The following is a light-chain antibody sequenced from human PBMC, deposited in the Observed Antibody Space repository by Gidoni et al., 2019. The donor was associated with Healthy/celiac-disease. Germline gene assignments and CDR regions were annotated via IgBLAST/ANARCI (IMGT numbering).Light chain of an antibody. CDR1: QSVSSN. J-gene: IGKJ2*01. V-gene: IGKV3D-15*01. CDR2: GAS. Sequence: ILIMQSPSTLSVSPGERATLSCRASQSVSSNLAWYQQKPGQAPRLLIYGASTRATGIPARFSGSGSGTEFTLTISSLQSEDFAVYYCQQYNNWPPMYTFGQGTKLEIK. CDR3: QQYNNWPPMYT.